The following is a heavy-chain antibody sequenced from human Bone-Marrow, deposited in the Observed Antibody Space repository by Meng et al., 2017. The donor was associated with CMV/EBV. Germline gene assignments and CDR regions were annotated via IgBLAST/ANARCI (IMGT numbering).Heavy chain of an antibody. CDR2: IRYDGSNK. V-gene: IGHV3-30*02. J-gene: IGHJ5*02. CDR1: GFTFDDYG. Sequence: GESLKISCAASGFTFDDYGMSWVRQAPGKGLEWVAFIRYDGSNKYYADSVKGRFTISRDNSKNTLYLQMNSLRAEDTAVYYCAKEIRYYYGSGSYYSWGQGTLVTVSS. D-gene: IGHD3-10*01. CDR3: AKEIRYYYGSGSYYS.